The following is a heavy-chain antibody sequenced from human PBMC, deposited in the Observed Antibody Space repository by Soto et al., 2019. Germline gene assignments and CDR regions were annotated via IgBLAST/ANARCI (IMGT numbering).Heavy chain of an antibody. D-gene: IGHD3-10*01. CDR2: ISYDGSNK. CDR3: ASPVLLWFGEFLLPDYYYGMDV. Sequence: QVQLVESGGGVVQPGRSLRLSCAASGFTFSSYAMHWVRQAPGKGLEWVAVISYDGSNKYYADSVKGRFTISRDNSKNTLYLQMNSLRAEDTAVYYCASPVLLWFGEFLLPDYYYGMDVGGQGTTVTVSS. CDR1: GFTFSSYA. J-gene: IGHJ6*02. V-gene: IGHV3-30-3*01.